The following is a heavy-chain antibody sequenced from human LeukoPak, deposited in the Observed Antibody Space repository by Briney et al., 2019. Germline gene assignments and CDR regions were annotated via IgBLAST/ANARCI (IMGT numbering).Heavy chain of an antibody. CDR3: TRYYCTSAICYLFDY. V-gene: IGHV3-7*01. CDR1: GFTFSSYW. D-gene: IGHD2-2*01. CDR2: IKPDGSEK. J-gene: IGHJ4*02. Sequence: GGSLRLSCAASGFTFSSYWMSWVRQAPGKGLEGVAKIKPDGSEKLYVDSVKGRFTISRDNAKNSLYLQMNILRAEDTAIYYCTRYYCTSAICYLFDYWGQGTLVTVSS.